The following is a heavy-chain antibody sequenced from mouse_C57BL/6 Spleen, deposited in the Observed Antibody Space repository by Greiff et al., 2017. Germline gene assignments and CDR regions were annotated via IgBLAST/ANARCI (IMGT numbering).Heavy chain of an antibody. D-gene: IGHD3-1*01. V-gene: IGHV1-26*01. CDR1: GYTFTDYY. J-gene: IGHJ3*01. CDR2: INPNNGGT. CDR3: ARSGAGPWLAY. Sequence: EVQLQQSGPELVKPGASVKISCKASGYTFTDYYMNWVKQSHGKSLEWIGDINPNNGGTSYNQKFKGKATLTVDKSSSTAYMELRSLTSEDSAVYYCARSGAGPWLAYWGQGTLVTVSA.